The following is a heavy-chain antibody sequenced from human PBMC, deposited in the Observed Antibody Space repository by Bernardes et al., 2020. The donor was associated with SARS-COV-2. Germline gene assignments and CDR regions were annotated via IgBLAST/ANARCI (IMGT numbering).Heavy chain of an antibody. D-gene: IGHD6-19*01. CDR2: IYYSRSS. Sequence: SETLSLTCTVSGGSVSSSYWSWIRQPPGKGLEWIGYIYYSRSSNYNPSLKSRVTISVDTSKNQFSLKLSSVTAADTAVYYCARLIAVTGMSDFFDYWGQGTLVTVSS. CDR1: GGSVSSSY. V-gene: IGHV4-59*08. J-gene: IGHJ4*02. CDR3: ARLIAVTGMSDFFDY.